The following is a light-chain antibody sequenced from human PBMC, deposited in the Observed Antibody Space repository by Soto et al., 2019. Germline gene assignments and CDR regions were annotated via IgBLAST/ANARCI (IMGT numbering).Light chain of an antibody. V-gene: IGLV1-40*01. Sequence: QSVLTQPPSVSGAPGQRVTISCTGSSSNIGAGYDVHWYQQLPGTAPKLLIYGNSNRPSGVPDRLSGSKSGTSASLAITGLQAEDEADYYCHSYDSSLSNWVFGGGTQLTVL. CDR3: HSYDSSLSNWV. CDR1: SSNIGAGYD. J-gene: IGLJ3*02. CDR2: GNS.